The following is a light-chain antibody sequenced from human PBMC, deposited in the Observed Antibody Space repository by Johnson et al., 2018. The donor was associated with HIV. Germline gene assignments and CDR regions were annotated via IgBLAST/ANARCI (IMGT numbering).Light chain of an antibody. CDR3: GTWDSSLRGV. Sequence: QSVLTQPPSVSAAPGQKVTISCSGSSSNIGNNYVSWYQQLPGTAPKLLIYDNIKRPSGIPDRFSGSKSGTSATLGITGLQTGDEADYYCGTWDSSLRGVFGTGTKVTVL. CDR2: DNI. V-gene: IGLV1-51*01. CDR1: SSNIGNNY. J-gene: IGLJ1*01.